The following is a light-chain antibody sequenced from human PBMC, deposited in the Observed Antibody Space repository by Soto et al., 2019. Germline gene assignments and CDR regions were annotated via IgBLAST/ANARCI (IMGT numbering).Light chain of an antibody. CDR3: SSYKSSSTLPYV. CDR1: SSDVGGYNL. J-gene: IGLJ1*01. Sequence: QSVLTQPASVSGSPGQSITISCTGTSSDVGGYNLVSWYQQYADKAPKLMIFDVNTRPSGVSNRFSGSKSGNTASLTISGLQAEDEADYYCSSYKSSSTLPYVFGTGTKVTVL. CDR2: DVN. V-gene: IGLV2-14*01.